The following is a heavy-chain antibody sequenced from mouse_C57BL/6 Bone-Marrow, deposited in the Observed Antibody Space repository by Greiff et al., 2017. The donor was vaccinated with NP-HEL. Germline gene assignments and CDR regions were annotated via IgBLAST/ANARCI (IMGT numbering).Heavy chain of an antibody. CDR1: GFTFSSYG. V-gene: IGHV5-6*01. CDR3: ARSWFAY. J-gene: IGHJ3*01. CDR2: ISSGGSYT. Sequence: EVHLVESGGDLVKPGGSLKLSCAASGFTFSSYGMSWVRQTPDKRLEWVATISSGGSYTYYPDSVKGRFTISRDNDKNTLYLQLSSLKSEDTAMYYCARSWFAYWGQGTLVTVSA.